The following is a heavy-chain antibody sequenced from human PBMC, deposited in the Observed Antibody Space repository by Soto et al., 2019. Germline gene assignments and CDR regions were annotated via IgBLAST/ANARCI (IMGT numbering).Heavy chain of an antibody. J-gene: IGHJ3*02. CDR3: AKDRRTIPGIAAADDAFDI. CDR2: IRGSGGST. Sequence: GGSLRLSCAASGFTFSSYAMSWVRQAPGKGLEWVSAIRGSGGSTYYADSVKGRFTISIDNSKNTLYLQMNSLRAEDTDVYYCAKDRRTIPGIAAADDAFDIWGQGTMVTVSS. V-gene: IGHV3-23*01. CDR1: GFTFSSYA. D-gene: IGHD6-13*01.